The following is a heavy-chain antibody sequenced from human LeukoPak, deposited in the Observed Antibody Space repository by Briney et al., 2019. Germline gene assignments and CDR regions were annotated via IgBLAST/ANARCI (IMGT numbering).Heavy chain of an antibody. CDR3: AKDLDYGSGSPLAFDI. CDR1: GYSISSGYY. V-gene: IGHV4-38-2*02. D-gene: IGHD3-10*01. Sequence: SETLSLTCTVSGYSISSGYYWGWIRQPPGKGLEWIGSIYHSGSTYYNPSLKSRVTISVDTSKNQFSLKLSSVTAADTAVYYCAKDLDYGSGSPLAFDIWGQGTMVTVSS. J-gene: IGHJ3*02. CDR2: IYHSGST.